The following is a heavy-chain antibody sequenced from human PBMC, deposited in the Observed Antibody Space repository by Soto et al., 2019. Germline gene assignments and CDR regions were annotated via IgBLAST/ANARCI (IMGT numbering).Heavy chain of an antibody. CDR1: GGSISSGGYY. Sequence: SETLSLTCTVSGGSISSGGYYWSLIRQHPGKGLEWIGYIYYSGSTYYNPSLKSRVTISVDTSKNQFSLKLSSVTAADTAVYYCAREDGGYCSSTSCRKWGYYYYYGMDVWGQGTTVTVSS. CDR3: AREDGGYCSSTSCRKWGYYYYYGMDV. CDR2: IYYSGST. V-gene: IGHV4-31*03. J-gene: IGHJ6*02. D-gene: IGHD2-2*01.